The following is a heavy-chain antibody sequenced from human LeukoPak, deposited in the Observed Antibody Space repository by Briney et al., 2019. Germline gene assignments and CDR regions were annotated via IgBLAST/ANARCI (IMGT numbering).Heavy chain of an antibody. Sequence: GASLKICCKGSGYTFTDYWIAWVRQMPGQGLEWMGIIYPGDSDTRYSPSFQGQVTISADKSTTTAYLQWSSLKASDTAMYFCARLADTTSWGQGTLVTVSS. CDR3: ARLADTTS. CDR2: IYPGDSDT. V-gene: IGHV5-51*01. J-gene: IGHJ5*02. CDR1: GYTFTDYW. D-gene: IGHD1-26*01.